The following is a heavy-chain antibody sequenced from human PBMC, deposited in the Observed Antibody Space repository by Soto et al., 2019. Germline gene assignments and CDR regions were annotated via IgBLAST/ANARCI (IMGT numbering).Heavy chain of an antibody. J-gene: IGHJ3*01. CDR1: GDSLTIGGHY. CDR2: FYHSGST. CDR3: ARGGDGFDL. V-gene: IGHV4-31*03. Sequence: QVRLQESGPGLVRPSQTLSLTCSVSGDSLTIGGHYWTWIRQHPGKGLEWIGYFYHSGSTYYSPSLKSRVTISVDTSENQFSLKLTSMTAADTAVYYCARGGDGFDLWGQGKMVTVSS.